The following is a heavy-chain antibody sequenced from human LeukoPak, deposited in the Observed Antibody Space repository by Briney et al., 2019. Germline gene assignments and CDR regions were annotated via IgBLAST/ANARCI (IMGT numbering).Heavy chain of an antibody. CDR1: GYTFTGYY. D-gene: IGHD2-15*01. CDR3: ARGCSGGSCYYYYYMDV. Sequence: ASVKVSHKASGYTFTGYYMHWVRQAPGQGLEWMGWINPNSGGTNYAQKFQGRVTMTRDTSISTAYMELSRLRSDDTAVYYCARGCSGGSCYYYYYMDVWGKGTTVTVSS. J-gene: IGHJ6*03. V-gene: IGHV1-2*02. CDR2: INPNSGGT.